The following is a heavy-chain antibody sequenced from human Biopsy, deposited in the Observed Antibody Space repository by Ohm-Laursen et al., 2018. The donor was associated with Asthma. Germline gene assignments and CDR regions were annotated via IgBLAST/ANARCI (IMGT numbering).Heavy chain of an antibody. CDR2: IYYSGTT. D-gene: IGHD6-13*01. V-gene: IGHV4-39*01. J-gene: IGHJ6*02. Sequence: GTLSLTCSLSSGSGGYMRSGNYYWGWIRQPPGKGLEWIGRIYYSGTTYYNPSLVSRVTVSADTSKNKFSLTLTSAPAADTAVYYCVRGSSSWHHGPFHYYYGLDVWGQGTTATVSS. CDR3: VRGSSSWHHGPFHYYYGLDV. CDR1: SGSGGYMRSGNYY.